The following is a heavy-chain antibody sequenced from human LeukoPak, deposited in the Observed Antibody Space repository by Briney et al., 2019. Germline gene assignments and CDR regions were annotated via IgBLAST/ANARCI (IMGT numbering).Heavy chain of an antibody. CDR3: AKGSSGYFFDL. Sequence: PGGSLRLSCTASGFIFNNYGLIWVRQAPGKGLEWVSAISNDGGGTNYADFVKGRFTISRDNSKNTLSLQVNSLRAEDTALYYCAKGSSGYFFDLWGQGTLVTVSS. CDR1: GFIFNNYG. CDR2: ISNDGGGT. D-gene: IGHD3-22*01. J-gene: IGHJ4*02. V-gene: IGHV3-23*01.